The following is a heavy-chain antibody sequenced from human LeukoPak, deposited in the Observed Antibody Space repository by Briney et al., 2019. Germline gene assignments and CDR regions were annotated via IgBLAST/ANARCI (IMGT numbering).Heavy chain of an antibody. CDR3: ARDQVGASDY. Sequence: MTSETLSLTCTVSGYSISSGYYWGWIGQPPGKGLEWIGSIYHSGSTYYNPSLKSRVTISVDTSKNQFSLKLSSVTAADTAVYYCARDQVGASDYWGQGTLVTVSS. V-gene: IGHV4-38-2*02. D-gene: IGHD1-26*01. CDR1: GYSISSGYY. CDR2: IYHSGST. J-gene: IGHJ4*02.